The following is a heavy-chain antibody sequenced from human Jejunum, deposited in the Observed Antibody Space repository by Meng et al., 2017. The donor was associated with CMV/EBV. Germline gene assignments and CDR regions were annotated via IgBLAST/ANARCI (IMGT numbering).Heavy chain of an antibody. CDR2: IYYSGST. V-gene: IGHV4-61*01. CDR1: GGYVSSGSYH. D-gene: IGHD3-10*01. CDR3: ARGFGSGRNNWFDP. J-gene: IGHJ5*02. Sequence: SGGYVSSGSYHCSWIRQPPGEGLEWIGYIYYSGSTDYNPSLKSRVTISVDTSKNQFSLNLSSVTAADTAVYYCARGFGSGRNNWFDPWGQGTLVTVSS.